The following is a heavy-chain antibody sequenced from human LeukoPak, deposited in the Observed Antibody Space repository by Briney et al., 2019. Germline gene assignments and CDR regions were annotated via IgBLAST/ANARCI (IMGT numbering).Heavy chain of an antibody. CDR3: ARGSGWYFY. V-gene: IGHV4-59*01. D-gene: IGHD6-19*01. CDR1: GSSISSYY. CDR2: IYYSGST. Sequence: SETPSLTCTVPGSSISSYYWSWIRQPPGKGLEWIGYIYYSGSTNYNPSLKSRVTISVDTSKNQFSLKLNSVTAADTAVYYCARGSGWYFYWGQGTLVTVSS. J-gene: IGHJ4*02.